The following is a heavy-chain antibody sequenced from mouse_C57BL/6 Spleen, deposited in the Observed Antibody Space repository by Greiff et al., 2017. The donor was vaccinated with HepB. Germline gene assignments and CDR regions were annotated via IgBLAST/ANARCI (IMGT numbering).Heavy chain of an antibody. J-gene: IGHJ3*01. Sequence: VQLQQSGPELVKPGASVKISCKASGYAFSSSWMNWVKQRPGKGLEWIGRIYPGDGDTNYNGKFKGKATLTADKSSSTAYMQLSSLTSEDSAVYFCARSESPWFAYWGQGTLVTVSA. CDR2: IYPGDGDT. CDR3: ARSESPWFAY. CDR1: GYAFSSSW. V-gene: IGHV1-82*01. D-gene: IGHD6-2*01.